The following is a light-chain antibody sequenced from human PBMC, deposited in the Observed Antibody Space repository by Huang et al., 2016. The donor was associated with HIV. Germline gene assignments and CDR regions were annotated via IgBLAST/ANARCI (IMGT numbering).Light chain of an antibody. CDR1: QSLLHSNGYNY. V-gene: IGKV2-28*01. CDR3: MQALQTPRT. J-gene: IGKJ5*01. Sequence: DIVMSQSPLSLPVTPGEPASISCSSSQSLLHSNGYNYLDWYVQNAGQSPQLVMYLSSNRASGVPDRFSGTGSVTHFTLRISRVEAEDVGVYYCMQALQTPRTFGQGTRLEIK. CDR2: LSS.